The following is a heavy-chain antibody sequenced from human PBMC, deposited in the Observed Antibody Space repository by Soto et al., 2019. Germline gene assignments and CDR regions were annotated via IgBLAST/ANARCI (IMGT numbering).Heavy chain of an antibody. Sequence: GGSLRLSCAASGFTFSSYGMHWVRQAPGKGLEWVAVIWYDGSNKYYADSVKGRFTISRDNSKNTLYLQMNSLRAEDTAVYYCARDSRDYRGHGMDAWGQGTTVTVSS. CDR2: IWYDGSNK. CDR3: ARDSRDYRGHGMDA. D-gene: IGHD4-4*01. V-gene: IGHV3-33*01. J-gene: IGHJ6*02. CDR1: GFTFSSYG.